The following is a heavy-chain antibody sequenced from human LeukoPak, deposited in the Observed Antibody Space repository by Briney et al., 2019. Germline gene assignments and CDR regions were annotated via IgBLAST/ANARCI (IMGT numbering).Heavy chain of an antibody. J-gene: IGHJ3*02. CDR3: ARESRSHAFDI. V-gene: IGHV1-46*01. Sequence: ASVNVSCKASGYTFTSYYMHWVRQAPGQGLEWMGIINPSGGSTSYAQKFQGRVTMTRDTSTSTVYMELSSLRSEDTAVYYCARESRSHAFDIWGQGTMVTVSS. CDR1: GYTFTSYY. D-gene: IGHD5-24*01. CDR2: INPSGGST.